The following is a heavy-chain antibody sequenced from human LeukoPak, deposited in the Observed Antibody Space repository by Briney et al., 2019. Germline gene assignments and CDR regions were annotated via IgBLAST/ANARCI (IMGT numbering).Heavy chain of an antibody. CDR3: ARESGDCSSTSCPFDY. V-gene: IGHV1-2*02. CDR2: INPNSGGT. CDR1: GYTFTGYY. J-gene: IGHJ4*02. D-gene: IGHD2-2*01. Sequence: GASVKVSCKASGYTFTGYYMHWARQAPGQGLEWMGWINPNSGGTNYAQKLQGRVTMTRDTSISTAYMELSRLRSDDTAVYYCARESGDCSSTSCPFDYWGQGTLVTVSS.